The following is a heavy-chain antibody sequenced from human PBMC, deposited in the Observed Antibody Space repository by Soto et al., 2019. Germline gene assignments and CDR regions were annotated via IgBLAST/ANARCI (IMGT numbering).Heavy chain of an antibody. V-gene: IGHV3-11*01. J-gene: IGHJ4*02. CDR2: ISSSGSTI. CDR3: ATPTDLRVVGATTIRDY. D-gene: IGHD1-26*01. Sequence: GGSLRLSCAASGFTFSDYYMSWIRQAPGKGLEWVSYISSSGSTIYYADSVKGRFTISRDNAKNSLYLQMNSLRAEDTAVYYCATPTDLRVVGATTIRDYWGQGTLVTVSS. CDR1: GFTFSDYY.